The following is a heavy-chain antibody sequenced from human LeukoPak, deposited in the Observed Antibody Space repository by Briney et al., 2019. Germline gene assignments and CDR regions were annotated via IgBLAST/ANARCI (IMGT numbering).Heavy chain of an antibody. Sequence: ASETLSLTCTVSGGSISNYYWSWIRQPAGKGLEWIGRIYTSGSTNYNPSLKSRVTMSVDTSKNQFSLKLSSVTAADTAVYYCARAGTYYDFWSGYRYNWFDPWGQGTLVTVSS. CDR1: GGSISNYY. J-gene: IGHJ5*02. V-gene: IGHV4-4*07. CDR2: IYTSGST. D-gene: IGHD3-3*01. CDR3: ARAGTYYDFWSGYRYNWFDP.